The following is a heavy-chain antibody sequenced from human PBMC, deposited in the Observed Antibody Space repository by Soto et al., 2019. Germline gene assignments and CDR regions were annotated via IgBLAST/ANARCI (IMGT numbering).Heavy chain of an antibody. J-gene: IGHJ6*03. CDR3: ASGVAASHFYYYYMDV. D-gene: IGHD2-15*01. Sequence: AGGFLRLSCAASGVTFIDYYMSWIRQAPGKGLEWVSYISGSGSTIYYADSVKGRFTISRDNAKNSLHLQMNSLRAEDTAVYYCASGVAASHFYYYYMDVWGKGTTVTVSS. CDR2: ISGSGSTI. V-gene: IGHV3-11*01. CDR1: GVTFIDYY.